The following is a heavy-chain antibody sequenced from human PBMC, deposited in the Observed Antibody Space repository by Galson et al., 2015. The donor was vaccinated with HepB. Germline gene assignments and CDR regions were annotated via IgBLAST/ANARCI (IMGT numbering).Heavy chain of an antibody. J-gene: IGHJ4*02. D-gene: IGHD5-12*01. CDR3: ARGSYSGRQYYFDY. Sequence: SLRLSCAASGFTLHNHWMSWVRQAPGKGLEWVANINLDGSEKFYVDPVKGRFTISRDNAQNSLYLQRNSLRAEDTAVYYCARGSYSGRQYYFDYWGQGTLVTVSS. CDR2: INLDGSEK. V-gene: IGHV3-7*03. CDR1: GFTLHNHW.